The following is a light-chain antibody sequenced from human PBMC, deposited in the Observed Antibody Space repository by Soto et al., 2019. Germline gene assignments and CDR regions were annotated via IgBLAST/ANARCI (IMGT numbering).Light chain of an antibody. Sequence: EIVLTQSPATLSLSPGERATLSCRASQSVSTNLAWYQQKLGQAPRLLIYDASNRATGIPARFSGSGSGTDFTLTISSLEPEDSAVYYCQQRSNWPPWTFGQGTKVEIK. J-gene: IGKJ1*01. V-gene: IGKV3-11*01. CDR1: QSVSTN. CDR3: QQRSNWPPWT. CDR2: DAS.